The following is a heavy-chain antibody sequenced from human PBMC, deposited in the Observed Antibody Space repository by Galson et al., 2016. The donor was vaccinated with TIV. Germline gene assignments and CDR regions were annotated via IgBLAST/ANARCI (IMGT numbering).Heavy chain of an antibody. D-gene: IGHD2/OR15-2a*01. Sequence: SLRLSCAASGFTFYFYGMNWVRQAPGKGLEWVSSLTGSGGIANYPDSVKGRFTISRDNSKDTVYLQMNSLRVEDTAIYYCARRGVYLQDAFDIWGQGALVIVSS. V-gene: IGHV3-23*01. CDR2: LTGSGGIA. J-gene: IGHJ3*02. CDR1: GFTFYFYG. CDR3: ARRGVYLQDAFDI.